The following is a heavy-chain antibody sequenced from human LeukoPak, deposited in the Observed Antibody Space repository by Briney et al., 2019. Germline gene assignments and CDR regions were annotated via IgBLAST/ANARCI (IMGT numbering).Heavy chain of an antibody. Sequence: VKPSETLSLTCTVSGYSISSGYYWGWIRQPPGKGLEWIGSIYHSGSTYYNPSLKSRVTISVDTSKNQFSLKLSSVTAADTAVCYCAREDAYYYDSGVDYWGQGTLVTVSS. J-gene: IGHJ4*02. CDR2: IYHSGST. D-gene: IGHD3-22*01. CDR1: GYSISSGYY. V-gene: IGHV4-38-2*02. CDR3: AREDAYYYDSGVDY.